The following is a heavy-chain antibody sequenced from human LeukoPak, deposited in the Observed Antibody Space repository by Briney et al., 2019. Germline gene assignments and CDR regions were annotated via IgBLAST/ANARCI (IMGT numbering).Heavy chain of an antibody. J-gene: IGHJ4*02. CDR2: INHSGST. V-gene: IGHV4-34*01. CDR3: AAELTGDVGFDY. D-gene: IGHD7-27*01. Sequence: PSETLSLTCAVYGGSFSGYYWSWIRQPPGKGLEWIGEINHSGSTNYNPSLKSRVTISVDTSKNQFSLKLSSVTAADTAVYYCAAELTGDVGFDYWGQGTLVTVSS. CDR1: GGSFSGYY.